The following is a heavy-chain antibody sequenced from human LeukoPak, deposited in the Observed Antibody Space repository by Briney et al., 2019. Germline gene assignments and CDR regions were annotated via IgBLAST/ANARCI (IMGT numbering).Heavy chain of an antibody. CDR2: INWNGGST. V-gene: IGHV3-20*04. J-gene: IGHJ4*02. CDR3: ARDPIVEQQPHEYYFDY. Sequence: EGSLRLSCAASGFTFDDYGMRWVRQATGKGLEWVSGINWNGGSTGYADSVKGRFTISRDNAKNSLYLQMNSLRAEDTALYYCARDPIVEQQPHEYYFDYWGQGTLVTVSS. D-gene: IGHD6-13*01. CDR1: GFTFDDYG.